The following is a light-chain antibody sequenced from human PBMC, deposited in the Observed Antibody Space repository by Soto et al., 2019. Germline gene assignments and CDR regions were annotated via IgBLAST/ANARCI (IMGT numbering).Light chain of an antibody. CDR2: GAS. Sequence: EILMTQSPATLSVSPGERATLSCRASQSVSSDLAWYQHKPGQAPRLLIYGASTRATGIPARFSGRGSGTEFTLTISSLQSVDFAVYYCQQYDNWPQTFGQGTKVDIK. J-gene: IGKJ1*01. CDR3: QQYDNWPQT. CDR1: QSVSSD. V-gene: IGKV3-15*01.